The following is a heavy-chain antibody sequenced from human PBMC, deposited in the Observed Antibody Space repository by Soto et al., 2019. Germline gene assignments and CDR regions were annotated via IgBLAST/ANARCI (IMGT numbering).Heavy chain of an antibody. CDR1: GFTFSSYA. V-gene: IGHV3-23*01. Sequence: SGGSLRLSCAASGFTFSSYAMSWVRQAPGKGLEWVSAISGSGGSTYYADSVKGRFTISRDNSKNTLYLQMNSLRAEGTAVYYCAKAYNWNYEGLDYWGQGTLVTVSS. D-gene: IGHD1-7*01. CDR3: AKAYNWNYEGLDY. J-gene: IGHJ4*02. CDR2: ISGSGGST.